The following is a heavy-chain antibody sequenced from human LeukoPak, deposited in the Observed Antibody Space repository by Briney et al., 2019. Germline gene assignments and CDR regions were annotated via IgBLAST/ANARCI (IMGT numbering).Heavy chain of an antibody. Sequence: GGSLRLSCAASGFTFSSYTMNWVRQAPGKGLEWLSSISSTSSYIYYTDSVKGRFTVSRDNSKNTLYLQMNSLRAEDTAVYYCARSGIAVAGYFDYGGQGTLVTVSS. J-gene: IGHJ4*02. D-gene: IGHD6-19*01. CDR2: ISSTSSYI. CDR3: ARSGIAVAGYFDY. CDR1: GFTFSSYT. V-gene: IGHV3-21*01.